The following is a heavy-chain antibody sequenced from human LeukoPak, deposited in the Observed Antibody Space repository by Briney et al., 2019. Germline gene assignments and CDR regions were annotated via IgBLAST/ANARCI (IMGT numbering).Heavy chain of an antibody. CDR2: VSLSGLT. Sequence: SETLSLTCAVYGVSFSGYYWSWIRQPPGQGLEWIGEVSLSGLTNYNPSLSSRVIMALDTSKNHLSLHLTSVTAADTAVYYCSRENGAFSPFGYWGQGYLVTVLS. J-gene: IGHJ4*02. D-gene: IGHD2-8*01. CDR1: GVSFSGYY. V-gene: IGHV4-34*01. CDR3: SRENGAFSPFGY.